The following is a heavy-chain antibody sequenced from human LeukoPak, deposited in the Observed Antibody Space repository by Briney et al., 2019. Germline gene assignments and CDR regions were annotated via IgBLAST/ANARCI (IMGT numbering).Heavy chain of an antibody. D-gene: IGHD3-22*01. Sequence: ASVKVSCKASGYTFTNYGISWVRQAPGQGLEWMGWISAYNDNTNYAQKFQGRVTMTTDTSTSTAYMELRSLRSDDTAVYYCAREGDSSGYYYSYFDYWGQGTLVTVSS. J-gene: IGHJ4*02. CDR1: GYTFTNYG. CDR3: AREGDSSGYYYSYFDY. CDR2: ISAYNDNT. V-gene: IGHV1-18*01.